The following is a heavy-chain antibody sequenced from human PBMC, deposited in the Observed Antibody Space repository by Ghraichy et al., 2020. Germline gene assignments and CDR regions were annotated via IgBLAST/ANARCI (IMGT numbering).Heavy chain of an antibody. CDR1: GYTFTGYY. D-gene: IGHD4-23*01. J-gene: IGHJ5*02. Sequence: ASVKVSCKASGYTFTGYYMHWVRQAPGQGLEWMGWINPNSGGTNYAQKFQGRVTMTRDTSISTAYMELSRLRSDDTAVYYCAREGGGDYGGNWFDPWGQGTLVTVSS. V-gene: IGHV1-2*02. CDR3: AREGGGDYGGNWFDP. CDR2: INPNSGGT.